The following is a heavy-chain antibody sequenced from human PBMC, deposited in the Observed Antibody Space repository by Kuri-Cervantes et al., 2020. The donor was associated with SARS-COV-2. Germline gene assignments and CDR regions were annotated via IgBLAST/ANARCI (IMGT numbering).Heavy chain of an antibody. D-gene: IGHD3-3*01. CDR3: AREGLPTVFGGVRNDV. CDR2: ISYEGSTK. Sequence: GESLKISCAASGFTFSGFAFHWVRQAPGKGLEWMALISYEGSTKHYADPVKGPFTISRDNSKNPLYLQMNSLRAEDTAVFYCAREGLPTVFGGVRNDV. J-gene: IGHJ3*01. V-gene: IGHV3-30*04. CDR1: GFTFSGFA.